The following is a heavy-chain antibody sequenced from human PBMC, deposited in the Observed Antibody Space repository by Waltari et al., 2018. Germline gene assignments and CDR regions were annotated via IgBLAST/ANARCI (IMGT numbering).Heavy chain of an antibody. CDR2: ISHFGST. Sequence: QVQLQQWGAGLLKPSATLSLTCAVSGGSFSGYQLTWIRQPPGKGLEWIGEISHFGSTKYNSSLVGRVTISIDTSKNHFSLTLNSVTAADTAIYYCARVMGVYYMDVWGKGTTVTVSS. J-gene: IGHJ6*03. V-gene: IGHV4-34*01. CDR1: GGSFSGYQ. D-gene: IGHD1-26*01. CDR3: ARVMGVYYMDV.